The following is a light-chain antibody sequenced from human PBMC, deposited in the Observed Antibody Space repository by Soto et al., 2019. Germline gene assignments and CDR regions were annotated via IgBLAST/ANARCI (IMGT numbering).Light chain of an antibody. CDR1: RSDVGGYNY. J-gene: IGLJ1*01. CDR3: SSYTSSSTQV. CDR2: DVS. V-gene: IGLV2-14*01. Sequence: QPASVSGSPGQSITISCTGTRSDVGGYNYVSWYQQHPGKAPKLMIYDVSNRPSGVSNRFSGSKSGNTASLTISGLQAEDEADYYCSSYTSSSTQVFGTGTKVTVL.